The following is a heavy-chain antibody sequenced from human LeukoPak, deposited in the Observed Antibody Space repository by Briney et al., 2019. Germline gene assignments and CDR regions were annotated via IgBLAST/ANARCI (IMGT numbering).Heavy chain of an antibody. CDR1: GFTFSSYS. V-gene: IGHV3-72*01. CDR3: ARGARLHRFDY. CDR2: SRSKAESYST. Sequence: PGGSLRLSCAASGFTFSSYSMNWVRQSPGKGLEWVGRSRSKAESYSTDYAASVKGRFTISRDDSKNSLYLQMSSLKTEDTAVYYCARGARLHRFDYWGQGTLVTVSS. D-gene: IGHD4-11*01. J-gene: IGHJ4*02.